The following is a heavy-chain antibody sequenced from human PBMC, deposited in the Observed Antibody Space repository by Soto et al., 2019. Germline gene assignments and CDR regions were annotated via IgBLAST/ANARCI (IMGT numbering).Heavy chain of an antibody. D-gene: IGHD6-13*01. J-gene: IGHJ5*02. V-gene: IGHV1-18*01. CDR3: ARDPVVAAAGDYWFDP. CDR1: GYTFTSYG. Sequence: ASVKVSCKASGYTFTSYGISWVRQAPGQGLEWMGWISAYNGNTNYAQKLQGRVTMTIDTSTSTAYMELRSLRSDDTAVYYCARDPVVAAAGDYWFDPWGQGTLVTVSS. CDR2: ISAYNGNT.